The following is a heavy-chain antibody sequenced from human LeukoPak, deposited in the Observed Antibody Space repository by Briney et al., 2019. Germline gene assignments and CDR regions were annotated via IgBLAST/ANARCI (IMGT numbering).Heavy chain of an antibody. J-gene: IGHJ3*02. CDR2: IYYSGST. V-gene: IGHV4-59*08. CDR1: GGSISSYY. D-gene: IGHD3-22*01. Sequence: SETLSLTRTVSGGSISSYYWSWIRQPPGKGLEWIGYIYYSGSTNYNPSLKSRVTISVDTSKNQFSLKLSSVTAADTAVYYCARRRYYDSSGYYLAGGNAFDIWGQGTMVTVSS. CDR3: ARRRYYDSSGYYLAGGNAFDI.